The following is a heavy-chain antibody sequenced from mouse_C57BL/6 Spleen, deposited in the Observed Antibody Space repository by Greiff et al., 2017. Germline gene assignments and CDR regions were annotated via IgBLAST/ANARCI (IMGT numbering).Heavy chain of an antibody. J-gene: IGHJ3*01. CDR2: IDPSDSYT. D-gene: IGHD2-4*01. CDR1: GYTFTSYW. CDR3: ARCLDYDYGRGFAY. Sequence: QVQLQQPGAELVMPGASVKLSCKASGYTFTSYWMHWVTQRPGQGLEWIGEIDPSDSYTNYNQKFKGKSTLTVDKSSSTAYMQLSSLTSEDSAVYYCARCLDYDYGRGFAYWGQGTLVTVSA. V-gene: IGHV1-69*01.